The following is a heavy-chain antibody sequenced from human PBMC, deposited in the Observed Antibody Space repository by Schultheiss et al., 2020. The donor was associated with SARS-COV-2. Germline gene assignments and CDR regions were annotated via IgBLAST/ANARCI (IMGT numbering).Heavy chain of an antibody. CDR1: GGSISSGGYY. D-gene: IGHD2-2*02. CDR3: ARDGRYCSSTSCYSGVDY. Sequence: SETLSLTCTVSGGSISSGGYYWSWIRQHPGKGLEWIGYIYYSGSTNYNPSLKSRVTISVDTSNNQFSLKLSSVTAADTAVYYCARDGRYCSSTSCYSGVDYWGQGTLVTVSS. CDR2: IYYSGST. J-gene: IGHJ4*02. V-gene: IGHV4-61*08.